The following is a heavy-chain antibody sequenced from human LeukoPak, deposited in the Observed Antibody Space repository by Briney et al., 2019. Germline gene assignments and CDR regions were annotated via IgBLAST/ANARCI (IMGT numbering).Heavy chain of an antibody. CDR2: INPYNGKT. J-gene: IGHJ4*02. Sequence: ASVKVSCKASGYTLDRFGISWVRQAPGQGLEWLGWINPYNGKTIFGEKFQGRVTMTTDTSTSTVYMELTSLRSDDTAVYFCARATPQHPKRFDYWGQGTLVTASS. CDR3: ARATPQHPKRFDY. D-gene: IGHD4-17*01. V-gene: IGHV1-18*01. CDR1: GYTLDRFG.